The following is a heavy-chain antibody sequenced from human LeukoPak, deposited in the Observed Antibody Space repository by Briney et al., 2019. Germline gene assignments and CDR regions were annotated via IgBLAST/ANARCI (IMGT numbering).Heavy chain of an antibody. Sequence: SETLSLTCTVSDGSISIYYWSWIRQPPGKGLEWIGYIYNSGSTIYNPSLKSRVTISADTSKNQFSLKLSSVTAADTAVYYCVRDRVLTYWGQGTLVTVSS. CDR1: DGSISIYY. CDR3: VRDRVLTY. D-gene: IGHD3-3*01. V-gene: IGHV4-59*01. J-gene: IGHJ4*02. CDR2: IYNSGST.